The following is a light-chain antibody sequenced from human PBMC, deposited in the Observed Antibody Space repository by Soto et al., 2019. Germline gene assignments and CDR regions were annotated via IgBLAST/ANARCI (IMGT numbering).Light chain of an antibody. J-gene: IGKJ2*01. Sequence: DIQMTQSPSTLSASVGDRVTITCRASQSIDTWLAWYQQKPGKAPKLLIYKASGLESGVASRFSGSGSGTEFILTISSLQSDDFATYYCQQYKGYSAYTFGQGTKLEIK. V-gene: IGKV1-5*03. CDR3: QQYKGYSAYT. CDR2: KAS. CDR1: QSIDTW.